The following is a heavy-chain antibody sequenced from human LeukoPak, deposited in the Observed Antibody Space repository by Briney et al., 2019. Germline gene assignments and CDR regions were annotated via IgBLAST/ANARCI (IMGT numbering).Heavy chain of an antibody. J-gene: IGHJ6*03. V-gene: IGHV3-21*01. CDR3: ARAPENPFDDIEDYYYYYMDV. Sequence: GGSLRLSCAASGFTFSSYSMNWVRQAPGKGLEWVSSISSSSSYIYYADSVKGRFTISRDNAKSSLYLQMNSLRAEDTAVYYCARAPENPFDDIEDYYYYYMDVWGKGTTVTVSS. CDR1: GFTFSSYS. CDR2: ISSSSSYI. D-gene: IGHD3-9*01.